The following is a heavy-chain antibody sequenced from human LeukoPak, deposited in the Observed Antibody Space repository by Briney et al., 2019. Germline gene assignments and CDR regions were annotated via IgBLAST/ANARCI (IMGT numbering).Heavy chain of an antibody. Sequence: SETLSLTCTVSGGSISSYYWSWIRQPPGKGLEWIGYIYYSGSTNYNPSLKSRVTISVDTSKNQLSLKLSSVTAADTAVYYCAREEYSSSWLDYWGQGTLVTVSS. V-gene: IGHV4-59*01. CDR2: IYYSGST. D-gene: IGHD6-13*01. CDR1: GGSISSYY. J-gene: IGHJ4*02. CDR3: AREEYSSSWLDY.